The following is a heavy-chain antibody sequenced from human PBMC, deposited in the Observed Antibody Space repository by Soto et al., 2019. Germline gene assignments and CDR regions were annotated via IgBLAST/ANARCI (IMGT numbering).Heavy chain of an antibody. CDR2: IIPILGIA. CDR3: ARDHPPPSYGPDNWFDP. J-gene: IGHJ5*02. Sequence: SVKVSCKASGGTFSSYTISWVRQAPGQGLEWMGRIIPILGIANYAQKFQGRVTITADKSTSTAYMELSSLRSEDTAVYYCARDHPPPSYGPDNWFDPWGQGTLVTVSS. V-gene: IGHV1-69*04. D-gene: IGHD5-18*01. CDR1: GGTFSSYT.